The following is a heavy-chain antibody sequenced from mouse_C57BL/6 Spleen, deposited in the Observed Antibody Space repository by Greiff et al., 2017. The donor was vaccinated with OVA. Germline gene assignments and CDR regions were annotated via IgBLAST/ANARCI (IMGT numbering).Heavy chain of an antibody. CDR2: IYPGDGDT. Sequence: VKLVESGPELVKPGASVKISCKASGYAFSSSWMNWVKQRPGKGLEWIGRIYPGDGDTNYNGKFKGKATLTADKSSSTAYMQLSSLTSEDSAVYFCARYYYGSSSYAMDYWGQGTSGTVSS. CDR3: ARYYYGSSSYAMDY. J-gene: IGHJ4*01. CDR1: GYAFSSSW. D-gene: IGHD1-1*01. V-gene: IGHV1-82*01.